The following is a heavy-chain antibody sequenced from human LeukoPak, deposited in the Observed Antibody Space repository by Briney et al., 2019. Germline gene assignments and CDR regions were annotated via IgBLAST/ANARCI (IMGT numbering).Heavy chain of an antibody. CDR3: ARDLRYYYYYGMDV. Sequence: GGSLRLSCAASGFTFSSYWMSWVRQAPGKGLEWVANIKQDGSEKYYVDSVKGRFTISRDNAKNSLYLQMNSLRAEDTAVYYCARDLRYYYYYGMDVWAKGPRSPSP. V-gene: IGHV3-7*01. CDR2: IKQDGSEK. CDR1: GFTFSSYW. J-gene: IGHJ6*02.